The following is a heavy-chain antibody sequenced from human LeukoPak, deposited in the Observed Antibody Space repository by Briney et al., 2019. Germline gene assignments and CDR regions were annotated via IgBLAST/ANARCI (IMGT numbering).Heavy chain of an antibody. Sequence: SETLSLTCSVSGGSISSDYWSWIRQPPGKGPEWIGYIYYSANYNPSLKSRVTIPVDRSKNQFSLNLTSVTAADTAVYYCARASGYYVNHWGQGTLVTVSS. J-gene: IGHJ5*02. V-gene: IGHV4-59*01. CDR2: IYYSA. CDR1: GGSISSDY. D-gene: IGHD5-18*01. CDR3: ARASGYYVNH.